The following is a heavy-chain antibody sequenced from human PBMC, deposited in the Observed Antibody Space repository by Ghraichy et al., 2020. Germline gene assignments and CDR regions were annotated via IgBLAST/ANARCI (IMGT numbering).Heavy chain of an antibody. V-gene: IGHV1-18*04. CDR2: ISAYNGGT. J-gene: IGHJ3*01. Sequence: ASVKVSCKTSGYTFTSFGISWVRQAPGQGLEWMGWISAYNGGTNFAQHFHGRVVLTTDTSTGTAYMELRSLTSDDTAIYYCARDYWNTVTPDDVAFDFWGQGTAVTFSS. D-gene: IGHD4-17*01. CDR3: ARDYWNTVTPDDVAFDF. CDR1: GYTFTSFG.